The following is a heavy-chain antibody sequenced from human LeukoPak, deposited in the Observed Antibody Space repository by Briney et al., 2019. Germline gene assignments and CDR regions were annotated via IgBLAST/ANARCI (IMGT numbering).Heavy chain of an antibody. CDR2: TYTSGSI. V-gene: IGHV4-4*07. CDR3: VRGGYYYGPSD. CDR1: GVSISSHY. J-gene: IGHJ4*02. Sequence: SETLSLTCTVSGVSISSHYWTWIRQPAGKGLEWIGRTYTSGSINYNPSLKSRVTMSVDTSKNQFSLKLSSVTAADTAVYYCVRGGYYYGPSDWGQGTLVTVSS. D-gene: IGHD3-10*01.